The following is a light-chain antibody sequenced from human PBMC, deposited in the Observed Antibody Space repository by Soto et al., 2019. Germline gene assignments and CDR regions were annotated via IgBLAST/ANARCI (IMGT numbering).Light chain of an antibody. V-gene: IGLV2-14*01. CDR3: SSYTSSSTRV. CDR1: SSDVGGYNY. J-gene: IGLJ3*02. CDR2: DVS. Sequence: QSVLTQPASVSGSPGQSITISCTGTSSDVGGYNYVSWYQQHPGKAPKLMIYDVSNRPSGVSNRFSGSKSGNTASLTISGLQSDDEADYYCSSYTSSSTRVFGGGTKPTVL.